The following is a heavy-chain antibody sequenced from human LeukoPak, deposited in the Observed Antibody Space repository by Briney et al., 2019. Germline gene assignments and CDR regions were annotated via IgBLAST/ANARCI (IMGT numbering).Heavy chain of an antibody. V-gene: IGHV4-34*01. Sequence: SETLSLTCAVYGGSFSGYYWSWIRQPPGQGLEWIGEINHSGSTNYNPSLKSRVTISVDTSKNQFSLKLSSVTAADTAVYYCARVSVTTRYYYDSSGYSYYFDYWGQGTLVTVSS. J-gene: IGHJ4*02. CDR3: ARVSVTTRYYYDSSGYSYYFDY. D-gene: IGHD3-22*01. CDR2: INHSGST. CDR1: GGSFSGYY.